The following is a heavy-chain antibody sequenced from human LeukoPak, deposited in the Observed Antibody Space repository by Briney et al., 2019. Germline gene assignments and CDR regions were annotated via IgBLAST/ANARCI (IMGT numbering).Heavy chain of an antibody. CDR1: GFTSSQFT. J-gene: IGHJ4*02. V-gene: IGHV3-21*04. D-gene: IGHD2-15*01. CDR3: ARGRGFDY. Sequence: GGPLRPSCAPSGFTSSQFTINWVGRAPGKGLEWISSMSSSGRHIFYADSVKGRFTVSRDNANNSLFLDMNSLRAEDTAVYYCARGRGFDYWGQGTLVTVSS. CDR2: MSSSGRHI.